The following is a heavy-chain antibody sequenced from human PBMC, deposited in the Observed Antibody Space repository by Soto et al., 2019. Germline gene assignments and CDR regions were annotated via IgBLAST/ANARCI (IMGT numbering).Heavy chain of an antibody. V-gene: IGHV1-2*04. CDR3: ARSYYDSSGFSNDAFDI. CDR1: GYTFTGYY. Sequence: QVQLVQSGAEVKKPGASVKVSCKASGYTFTGYYMHWVRQAPGQGLEWMGWINPNSGGTNYAQKFQGWVTMTRDTSIGTAYMELSRLRSDDTAVYYCARSYYDSSGFSNDAFDIWGQGTMVTVSS. CDR2: INPNSGGT. D-gene: IGHD3-22*01. J-gene: IGHJ3*02.